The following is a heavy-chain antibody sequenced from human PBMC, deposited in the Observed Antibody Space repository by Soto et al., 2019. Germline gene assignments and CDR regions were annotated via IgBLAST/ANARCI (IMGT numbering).Heavy chain of an antibody. CDR2: IYHSGST. D-gene: IGHD3-22*01. J-gene: IGHJ2*01. Sequence: QVQLQESGPGLVKPSGTLSLTCAVSGGSISSSNWWSWVRHPPGKGLEWIGEIYHSGSTNYNPSLKSRVTISVDKSKNQFSLKLSSVTAADTAVYYCASQGYSSGYRLRWYFDLWGRGTLVTVSS. V-gene: IGHV4-4*02. CDR1: GGSISSSNW. CDR3: ASQGYSSGYRLRWYFDL.